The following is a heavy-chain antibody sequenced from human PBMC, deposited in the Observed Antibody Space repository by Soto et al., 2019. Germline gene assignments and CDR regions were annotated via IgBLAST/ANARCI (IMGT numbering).Heavy chain of an antibody. CDR3: ARRGRIMITFGGVIGGAFDI. CDR1: SGSISSSNW. Sequence: SETLSLTCAVSSGSISSSNWWSWVRQPPGKGLVWIGEIYHSGSTNYNPSLKSRVTISVDKSKNQFSLKLSSVTAADTAVYYCARRGRIMITFGGVIGGAFDIWGQGTMVTVSS. J-gene: IGHJ3*02. D-gene: IGHD3-16*02. V-gene: IGHV4-4*02. CDR2: IYHSGST.